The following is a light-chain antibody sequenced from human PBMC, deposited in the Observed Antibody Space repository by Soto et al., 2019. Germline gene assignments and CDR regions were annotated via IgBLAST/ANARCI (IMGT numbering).Light chain of an antibody. Sequence: VHMTQSPSSLSASVGYRVTITCQASQNINNYLNWYQQKPGKAPKLLIYKASSLESGVPSRFSGSGSGTEFTLTISSLQPDDFATYYCQQYNSYSTFGQGTRLEI. CDR2: KAS. CDR1: QNINNY. CDR3: QQYNSYST. V-gene: IGKV1-5*03. J-gene: IGKJ5*01.